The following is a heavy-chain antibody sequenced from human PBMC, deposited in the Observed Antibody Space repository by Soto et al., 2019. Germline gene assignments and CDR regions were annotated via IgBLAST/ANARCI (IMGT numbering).Heavy chain of an antibody. CDR3: ASPRYSGYDLYQGFAVAGVDY. V-gene: IGHV3-30-3*01. CDR1: GFTFSTSA. J-gene: IGHJ4*02. D-gene: IGHD5-12*01. Sequence: QVQLVESGGGVVQPGRSLRLSCAASGFTFSTSALHWVRQAPGKGLEWVAAISYDGGNKYYADSVRGRVTISRDNSKKTLYLQMNNLGAEDTAVYFCASPRYSGYDLYQGFAVAGVDYWGQGTLVTVSS. CDR2: ISYDGGNK.